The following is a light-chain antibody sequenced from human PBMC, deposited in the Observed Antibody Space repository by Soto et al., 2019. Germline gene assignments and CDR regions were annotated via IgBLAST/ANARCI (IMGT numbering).Light chain of an antibody. CDR1: ETVRSN. Sequence: RVMTQSPDTLSVSPGERATLSCRASETVRSNLAWYQQKPGQAPRLLIYAASTRATGIPARFIGNGSGTEFTLTISSLQSEDFEVYYCQQYNNWWTFGQGTKVEIK. CDR2: AAS. J-gene: IGKJ1*01. V-gene: IGKV3D-15*01. CDR3: QQYNNWWT.